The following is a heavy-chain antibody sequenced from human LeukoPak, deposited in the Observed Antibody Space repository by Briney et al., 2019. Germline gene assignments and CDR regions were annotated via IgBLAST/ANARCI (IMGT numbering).Heavy chain of an antibody. CDR2: ISSSSSYI. CDR1: GFTFSSYS. V-gene: IGHV3-21*01. J-gene: IGHJ4*02. D-gene: IGHD5-12*01. Sequence: GGSLRLSCAASGFTFSSYSMNWVRQAPGKGLEWVSSISSSSSYIYYADSVKGRFSISRDNAKNSLYLQMNSLRAEDTAVYYCASLDGGYADDYWGQGTLVTVSS. CDR3: ASLDGGYADDY.